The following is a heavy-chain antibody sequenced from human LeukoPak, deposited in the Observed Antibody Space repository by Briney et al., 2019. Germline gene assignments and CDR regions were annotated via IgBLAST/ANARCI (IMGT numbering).Heavy chain of an antibody. D-gene: IGHD2-15*01. Sequence: PSETLSLTCTFYGGSFSGYYWGWIRQPPGKGLEWIGEINHSGGTNYNPSLKSRVTISLDTSKNQFSLKLSSVTAADTAVYYCASLSEYCSAGSCYLGWFDPWGQGTLVTVSS. CDR2: INHSGGT. CDR3: ASLSEYCSAGSCYLGWFDP. J-gene: IGHJ5*02. CDR1: GGSFSGYY. V-gene: IGHV4-34*01.